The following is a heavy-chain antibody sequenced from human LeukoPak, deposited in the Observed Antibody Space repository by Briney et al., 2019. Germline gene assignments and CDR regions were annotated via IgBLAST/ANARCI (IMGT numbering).Heavy chain of an antibody. CDR2: IYTSGST. CDR3: AREVVVVAATLSNYFDY. D-gene: IGHD2-15*01. V-gene: IGHV4-4*07. CDR1: GGSISSYY. J-gene: IGHJ4*02. Sequence: SETLSFTCTVSGGSISSYYWSWIRQPAGKGLEWIGRIYTSGSTNYNPSLKSRVTMSVDTSKNQFSLKLSSVTAADTAVYYCAREVVVVAATLSNYFDYWGQGTLVTVSS.